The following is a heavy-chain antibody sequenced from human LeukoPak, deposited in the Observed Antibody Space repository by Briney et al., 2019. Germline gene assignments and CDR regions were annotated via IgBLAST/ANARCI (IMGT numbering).Heavy chain of an antibody. V-gene: IGHV3-30-3*01. J-gene: IGHJ3*02. Sequence: GGSLRLSCAASGFTFSSYAMHWVRQAPGKGLEWVAVISYDGSNKYYADSVKGRFTISRDNSKNTLYLQMNSLRVEDTAKYFCARDPNGDYIGTFDMWGRGTMVSVSS. D-gene: IGHD4-17*01. CDR1: GFTFSSYA. CDR3: ARDPNGDYIGTFDM. CDR2: ISYDGSNK.